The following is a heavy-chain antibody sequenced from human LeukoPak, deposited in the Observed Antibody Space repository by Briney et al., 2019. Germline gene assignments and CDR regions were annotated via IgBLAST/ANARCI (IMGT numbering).Heavy chain of an antibody. CDR1: GYTFTSYY. V-gene: IGHV1-18*04. J-gene: IGHJ5*02. CDR3: ARRAYGDYVPGWFDP. D-gene: IGHD4-17*01. CDR2: ISGSNGNT. Sequence: ASVKVSCKASGYTFTSYYMHWVRQAPGQGLEWMGWISGSNGNTNYAQKFQGRVSMTADTSTSTAYMELRSLRSEDTAVYYCARRAYGDYVPGWFDPWGQGTLVTVSS.